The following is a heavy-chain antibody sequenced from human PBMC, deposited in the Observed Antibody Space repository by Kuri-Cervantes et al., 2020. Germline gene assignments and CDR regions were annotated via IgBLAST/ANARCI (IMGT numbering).Heavy chain of an antibody. CDR3: ARDNYDYIWGSYRKFDY. V-gene: IGHV3-11*01. CDR1: GLTISRYW. Sequence: GGSLRLSCAASGLTISRYWMSWIRQAPGKGLEWVSYISSSGSTIYYADSVKGRFTISRDNAKNSLYLQMNSLRAEDTAVYYCARDNYDYIWGSYRKFDYWGQGTLVTVSS. D-gene: IGHD3-16*02. CDR2: ISSSGSTI. J-gene: IGHJ4*02.